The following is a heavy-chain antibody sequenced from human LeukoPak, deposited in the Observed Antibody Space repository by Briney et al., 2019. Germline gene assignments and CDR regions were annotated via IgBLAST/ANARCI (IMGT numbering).Heavy chain of an antibody. CDR2: IRSKAYGGTT. Sequence: GGSLRLSCTASGFTFGDYAMSWVRQAPGKGLEWVGFIRSKAYGGTTEYAASVRGRFTISRDDSKTIAYLQMNSLKTEDTAVYYCTRASSSTWSYYYYYMDVWGKGTTVTISS. J-gene: IGHJ6*03. CDR3: TRASSSTWSYYYYYMDV. CDR1: GFTFGDYA. V-gene: IGHV3-49*04. D-gene: IGHD6-13*01.